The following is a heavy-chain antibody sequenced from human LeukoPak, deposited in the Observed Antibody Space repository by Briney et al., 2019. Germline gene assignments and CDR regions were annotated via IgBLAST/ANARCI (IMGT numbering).Heavy chain of an antibody. D-gene: IGHD6-13*01. CDR3: ARSPAGGSSSWYWFDP. Sequence: SETLSLTCTVSGGSISSSSYYWGWIRQPPGRGLEWIGSIHYSGSTYYNPSLKSRVTISVDTSKNQFSLKLSSVTAADTAVYYCARSPAGGSSSWYWFDPWGQGTLVTASS. V-gene: IGHV4-39*01. J-gene: IGHJ5*02. CDR2: IHYSGST. CDR1: GGSISSSSYY.